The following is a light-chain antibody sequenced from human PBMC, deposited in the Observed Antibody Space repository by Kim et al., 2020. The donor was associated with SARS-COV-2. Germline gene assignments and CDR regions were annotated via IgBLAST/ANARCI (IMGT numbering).Light chain of an antibody. Sequence: QSALTQPASVSGSPGQSITISCTGTSSDVGGYDYDSWFQQHPGKAPKLVIFDVTDRPSGVSNRFSGSKSGNTASLTISGLQAEDEADYYCSSYTSSDTLVFGGGTQLTVL. CDR2: DVT. CDR1: SSDVGGYDY. J-gene: IGLJ2*01. CDR3: SSYTSSDTLV. V-gene: IGLV2-14*03.